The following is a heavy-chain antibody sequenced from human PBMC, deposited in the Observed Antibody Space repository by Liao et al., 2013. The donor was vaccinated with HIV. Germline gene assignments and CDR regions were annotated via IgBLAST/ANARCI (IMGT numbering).Heavy chain of an antibody. CDR2: INHSGST. Sequence: QVQLQQWGAGLLKPSETLSLTCAVYGDSLGGYYWSWIRQSPGKGLEWIGEINHSGSTNYSPSLKSRVTISVDTSKNQFSLKLSSVTAADTAVYYCAREVSVWFGESYYMDVWGKGTTVTVSS. V-gene: IGHV4-34*02. J-gene: IGHJ6*03. CDR3: AREVSVWFGESYYMDV. CDR1: GDSLGGYY. D-gene: IGHD3-10*01.